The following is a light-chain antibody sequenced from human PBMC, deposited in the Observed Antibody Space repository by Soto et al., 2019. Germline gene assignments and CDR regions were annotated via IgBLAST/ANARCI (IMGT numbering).Light chain of an antibody. Sequence: QTVVTQEPSFSVSPGGTVTLTCGLSSGSVSTSYYPSWYQQTPGQAPRTLIYSTNTRSSGVPDRFSGSILGNKAALTIMGAQADDESDYYCVLYMGSGICVFGGGTKVTVL. J-gene: IGLJ3*02. CDR3: VLYMGSGICV. V-gene: IGLV8-61*01. CDR2: STN. CDR1: SGSVSTSYY.